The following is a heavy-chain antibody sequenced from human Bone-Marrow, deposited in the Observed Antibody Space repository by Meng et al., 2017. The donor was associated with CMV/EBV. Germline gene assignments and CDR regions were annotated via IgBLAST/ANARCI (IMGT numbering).Heavy chain of an antibody. CDR1: GASISSGGYS. J-gene: IGHJ4*02. CDR3: ASFCSGGDCYPDY. Sequence: SGASISSGGYSWSWIRQHPRQGLEWIGYIYFSGTTLYNPSLKSRVTISVDTSKNQFSLNLSSVTAADTAVYYCASFCSGGDCYPDYWGQGTLVTVSS. V-gene: IGHV4-31*02. D-gene: IGHD2-15*01. CDR2: IYFSGTT.